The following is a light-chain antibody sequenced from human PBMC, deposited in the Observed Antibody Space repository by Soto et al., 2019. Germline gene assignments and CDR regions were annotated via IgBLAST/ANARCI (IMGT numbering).Light chain of an antibody. CDR1: QSVGYH. J-gene: IGKJ4*01. V-gene: IGKV3-11*01. Sequence: IVLSQSPPTLSLTPGERATLSCRASQSVGYHLAWYQQKPGQAPRHLIYDASNRATGIPARFSGSGSGTDFTLAISSLEPEDFAVYYCQQRSNWPPVTFGGRTKVDI. CDR3: QQRSNWPPVT. CDR2: DAS.